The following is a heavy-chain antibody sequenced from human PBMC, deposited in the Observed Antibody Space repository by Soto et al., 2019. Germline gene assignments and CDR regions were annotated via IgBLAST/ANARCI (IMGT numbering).Heavy chain of an antibody. CDR2: ISAYNGNT. CDR1: GYTFTSYG. D-gene: IGHD3-3*01. J-gene: IGHJ6*04. V-gene: IGHV1-18*01. Sequence: QVQLVQSGAEVKKPGASVKVSCKASGYTFTSYGISWVRQAPGQGLEWMGWISAYNGNTNYAQKLQGRVTMTTHTAASTAYRELRSLGSDDAAVYYCAGRASTIIGVVGAYDYYYCMDVWGKRTTVTVSS. CDR3: AGRASTIIGVVGAYDYYYCMDV.